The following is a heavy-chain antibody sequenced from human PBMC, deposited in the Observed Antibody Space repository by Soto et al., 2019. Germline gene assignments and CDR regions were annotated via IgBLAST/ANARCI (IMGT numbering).Heavy chain of an antibody. J-gene: IGHJ4*02. Sequence: GGSLRLSCSASGFTFSDYAMHWVRQAPGKGLEHVSVVTNNGRSTYYADSMRGRFTISRDNSKNTLYLQMSSLRAEDTAVYYCVKAWGSNGYLLSHWGQGTLVTVSS. CDR1: GFTFSDYA. D-gene: IGHD3-16*01. V-gene: IGHV3-64D*06. CDR2: VTNNGRST. CDR3: VKAWGSNGYLLSH.